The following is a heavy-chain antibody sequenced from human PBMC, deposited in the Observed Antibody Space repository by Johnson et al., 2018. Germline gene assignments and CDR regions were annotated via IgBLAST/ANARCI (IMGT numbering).Heavy chain of an antibody. CDR3: AIVRASVYAMIDTVDAFEI. J-gene: IGHJ3*02. V-gene: IGHV3-30-3*01. Sequence: QVQLQESGGGLVQPGGSLRLSCAASGFTFSSYAMHWVRQAPGKGLEWVAVISYDGSNKYYADSVKGRFTISSDNSKNTLYLQMNSLSAEDTAVYYCAIVRASVYAMIDTVDAFEICGQGTMVTVSS. CDR2: ISYDGSNK. CDR1: GFTFSSYA. D-gene: IGHD2-8*01.